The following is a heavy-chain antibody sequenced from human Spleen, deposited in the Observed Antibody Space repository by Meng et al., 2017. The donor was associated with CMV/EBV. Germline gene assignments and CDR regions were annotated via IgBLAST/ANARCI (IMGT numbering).Heavy chain of an antibody. CDR3: ARDAAADPYTWFDL. D-gene: IGHD6-13*01. CDR2: INWSGGNI. CDR1: GFNFHDHA. V-gene: IGHV3-20*03. J-gene: IGHJ5*02. Sequence: ASGFNFHDHAMNWVRPVPGKGLEWVSGINWSGGNIGYADSVRGRFTVSRDNGKNSLYLQMNGLTGEDTALYYCARDAAADPYTWFDLWGQGALVTVSS.